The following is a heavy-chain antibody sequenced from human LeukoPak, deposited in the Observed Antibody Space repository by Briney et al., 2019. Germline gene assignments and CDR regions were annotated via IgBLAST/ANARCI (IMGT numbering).Heavy chain of an antibody. Sequence: GGSLRLSCAVSGFTFSNYWMHWVRQGPGKGLAWVSRITNDGSATGYADSVKGRFTISRDSAKNTLYLHMDSLSPEDTAVYYCARDASPGYFDLWGRGTLVTVSS. CDR3: ARDASPGYFDL. D-gene: IGHD2-15*01. V-gene: IGHV3-74*01. CDR1: GFTFSNYW. J-gene: IGHJ2*01. CDR2: ITNDGSAT.